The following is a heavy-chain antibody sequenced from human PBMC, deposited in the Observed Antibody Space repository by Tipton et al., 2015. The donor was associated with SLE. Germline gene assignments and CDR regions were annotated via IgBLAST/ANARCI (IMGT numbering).Heavy chain of an antibody. J-gene: IGHJ5*02. CDR3: ARNENIAAAGTGWFDP. V-gene: IGHV4-59*08. Sequence: TLSLTCTVSGGSISSYYWSWIRQPPGKGLEWIGYIYYSGSTYYNPSLKSRVTISVDTSKNQFSLKLSSVTAADTAVYYCARNENIAAAGTGWFDPWGQGTLVTVSS. CDR2: IYYSGST. D-gene: IGHD6-13*01. CDR1: GGSISSYY.